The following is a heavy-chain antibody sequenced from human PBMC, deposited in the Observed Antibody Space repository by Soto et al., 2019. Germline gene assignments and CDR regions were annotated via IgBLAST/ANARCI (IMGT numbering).Heavy chain of an antibody. CDR1: GGTVASSHW. J-gene: IGHJ5*02. Sequence: LSLTCGVSGGTVASSHWWSWVRQSPGGGLEWIGNVYHTGDTNLNPSLQSRVTISVDKSNNQFSLRLNSLTAADTAVYFCAREIVTAGGNNYFDPWGPGTLVTVSS. V-gene: IGHV4-4*01. CDR2: VYHTGDT. D-gene: IGHD2-21*02. CDR3: AREIVTAGGNNYFDP.